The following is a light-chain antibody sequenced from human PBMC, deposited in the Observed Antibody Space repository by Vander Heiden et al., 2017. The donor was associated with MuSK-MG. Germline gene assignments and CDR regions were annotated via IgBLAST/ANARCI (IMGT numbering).Light chain of an antibody. CDR1: SSNIGSNY. Sequence: QSVLPPPPSASGTPRQRVTISCSGSSSNIGSNYIYWYQKRPGTAPKLLIYRNNQRTSGVPDRLSGSKSGTSASLAISGRRAEDEADHYCAAWDDSLSAWVFGGGTKLTVL. CDR3: AAWDDSLSAWV. V-gene: IGLV1-47*01. CDR2: RNN. J-gene: IGLJ3*02.